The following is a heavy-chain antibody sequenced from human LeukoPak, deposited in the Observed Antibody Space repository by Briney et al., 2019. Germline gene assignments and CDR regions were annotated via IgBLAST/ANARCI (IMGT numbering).Heavy chain of an antibody. D-gene: IGHD1-26*01. J-gene: IGHJ4*02. CDR1: GFTFSSYS. Sequence: PGGSLRLSCAASGFTFSSYSMNWVRQAPGKGLEWVSYITSSSTIYYADSVKGRFTISRDNAKNSLYLQMNSLRAEDTAVYYCGRGNSGSPETPDYWGQGTLVTVSS. V-gene: IGHV3-48*01. CDR3: GRGNSGSPETPDY. CDR2: ITSSSTI.